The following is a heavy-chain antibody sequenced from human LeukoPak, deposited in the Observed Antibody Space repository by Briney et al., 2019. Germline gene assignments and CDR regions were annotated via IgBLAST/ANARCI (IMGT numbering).Heavy chain of an antibody. V-gene: IGHV3-30-3*01. Sequence: GRSTRLSSAASGFTLSTYTIHWVRQAPGKGLEWVAVISYDGSSDYYADSVKGRFTISRDDSKNTLYLQMNSLRAEDTAVYYCARASRWLQVGFDYWGQGTPVTVSS. CDR2: ISYDGSSD. J-gene: IGHJ4*02. D-gene: IGHD5-24*01. CDR3: ARASRWLQVGFDY. CDR1: GFTLSTYT.